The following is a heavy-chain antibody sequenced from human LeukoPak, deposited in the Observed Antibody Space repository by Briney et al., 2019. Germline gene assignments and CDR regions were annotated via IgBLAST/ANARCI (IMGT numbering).Heavy chain of an antibody. CDR3: AREASSGYSDY. CDR2: ISNSGETK. V-gene: IGHV3-48*03. Sequence: GGSLRLSCAVSGFTFSSYEMNWVRQAPGTGLEWVSYISNSGETKYYADSVKGRFTISRDNAKNSLYLQMNSLRAEDTAVYYCAREASSGYSDYWGQGTLVTVSS. D-gene: IGHD3-22*01. J-gene: IGHJ4*02. CDR1: GFTFSSYE.